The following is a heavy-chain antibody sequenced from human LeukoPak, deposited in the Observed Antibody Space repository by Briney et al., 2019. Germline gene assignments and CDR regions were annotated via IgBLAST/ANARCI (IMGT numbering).Heavy chain of an antibody. Sequence: PGGSLRLSCAASGFTFSSYAMSWVRQAPGKGLEWVSAISGSGGSTYYADSVKGRFTISRDNSKNTLYLQMNSLRAEDTAVYYCARVDSSSWYYFDYWGQGTLVTVSS. CDR1: GFTFSSYA. CDR2: ISGSGGST. J-gene: IGHJ4*02. V-gene: IGHV3-23*01. CDR3: ARVDSSSWYYFDY. D-gene: IGHD6-13*01.